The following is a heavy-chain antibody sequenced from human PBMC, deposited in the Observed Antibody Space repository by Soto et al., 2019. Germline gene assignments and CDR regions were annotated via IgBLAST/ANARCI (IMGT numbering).Heavy chain of an antibody. J-gene: IGHJ4*02. CDR2: IYPSDSDT. CDR1: GYNFSGYW. D-gene: IGHD3-3*01. V-gene: IGHV5-51*01. CDR3: ARGGVSTRTFDY. Sequence: GESLKISCNGSGYNFSGYWIAWVRQMPGKGLELMGIIYPSDSDTRYRPSFQGQVTISADKSISSAYLQWSSLRASDTAMYYCARGGVSTRTFDYWGQGTPVTVSS.